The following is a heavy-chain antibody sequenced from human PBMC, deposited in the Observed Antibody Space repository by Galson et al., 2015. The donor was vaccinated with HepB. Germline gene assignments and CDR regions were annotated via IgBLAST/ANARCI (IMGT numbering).Heavy chain of an antibody. J-gene: IGHJ6*02. CDR1: GGTFSSYA. Sequence: SVKVSCKASGGTFSSYAISWVRQAPGQGLEWMGGIIPIFGTANYAQKFQGRVTITADESTSTAYMELSSLRSEDTAVYYCARVGEVPAAPLVSSESYYYYGTDVWGPGTTVTVSS. CDR2: IIPIFGTA. V-gene: IGHV1-69*13. CDR3: ARVGEVPAAPLVSSESYYYYGTDV. D-gene: IGHD2-2*01.